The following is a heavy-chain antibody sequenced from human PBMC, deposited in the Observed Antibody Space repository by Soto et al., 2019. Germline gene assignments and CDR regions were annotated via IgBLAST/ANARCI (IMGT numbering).Heavy chain of an antibody. CDR3: ARHDRLTNQISSNTYYYVMDV. Sequence: PGESLKISCKGSGYSFTSYWIGWVRQMPGKGLEWMGIIYPGDSDTRYSPSFQGQVTISADKSISTAYLQWSSLKASDTAMYYCARHDRLTNQISSNTYYYVMDVWGQGTTVTVS. D-gene: IGHD3-22*01. V-gene: IGHV5-51*01. CDR2: IYPGDSDT. CDR1: GYSFTSYW. J-gene: IGHJ6*02.